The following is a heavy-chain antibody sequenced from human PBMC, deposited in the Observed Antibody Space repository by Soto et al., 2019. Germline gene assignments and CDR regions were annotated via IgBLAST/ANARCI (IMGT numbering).Heavy chain of an antibody. CDR1: GGSISSSGYY. V-gene: IGHV4-31*03. CDR2: IYYSGST. J-gene: IGHJ1*01. D-gene: IGHD3-16*01. CDR3: AGGWGGYFQH. Sequence: QVQLQESGPGLVKPSQTLSLTCTVSGGSISSSGYYWRWIRQRPGKGLEWIGYIYYSGSTYYNLSLKSRVTITVDTSKNQLSLKLSSVTAADTAVYYCAGGWGGYFQHWGQGTLVTVSS.